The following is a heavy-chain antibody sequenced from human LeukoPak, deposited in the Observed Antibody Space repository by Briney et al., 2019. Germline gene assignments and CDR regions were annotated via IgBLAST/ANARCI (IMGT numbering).Heavy chain of an antibody. J-gene: IGHJ3*02. D-gene: IGHD6-13*01. Sequence: PGGSLRLSCAASGFTFSSYAMSWVRQAPGKGLEWVSAISGSGGSTYYADSVKGRFTISRDNSKNTLYLRMNSLRAEDTAVYYCAKVPRETAAGTSGAFDIWGQGTMVTVSS. CDR3: AKVPRETAAGTSGAFDI. V-gene: IGHV3-23*01. CDR2: ISGSGGST. CDR1: GFTFSSYA.